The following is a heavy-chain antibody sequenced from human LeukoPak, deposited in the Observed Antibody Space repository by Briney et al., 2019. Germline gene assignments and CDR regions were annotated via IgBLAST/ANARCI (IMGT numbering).Heavy chain of an antibody. Sequence: ASVKVSCKASGGTFISYAISWVRQAPGQGLEWMGGIIPIFGTANYAQKFQGRVTITADESTSTAYMELSSLRSEDTAVYYCARDFELSGSYDHWGQGTLVTVSS. CDR2: IIPIFGTA. J-gene: IGHJ4*02. CDR1: GGTFISYA. CDR3: ARDFELSGSYDH. D-gene: IGHD1-26*01. V-gene: IGHV1-69*13.